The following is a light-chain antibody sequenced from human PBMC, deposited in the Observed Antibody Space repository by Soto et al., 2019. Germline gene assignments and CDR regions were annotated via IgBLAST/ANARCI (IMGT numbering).Light chain of an antibody. V-gene: IGLV1-44*01. CDR3: AAWDGSLNGRV. Sequence: QSVLTQPPSASGTPGQRVTISCSGSSSYIGSNTVNWYQQLPGTAPKLLIYSDNQRPSGVPDRFSGSKSGTSASLAISGLQSEDEADYYCAAWDGSLNGRVFGGGTKLTVL. CDR2: SDN. J-gene: IGLJ3*02. CDR1: SSYIGSNT.